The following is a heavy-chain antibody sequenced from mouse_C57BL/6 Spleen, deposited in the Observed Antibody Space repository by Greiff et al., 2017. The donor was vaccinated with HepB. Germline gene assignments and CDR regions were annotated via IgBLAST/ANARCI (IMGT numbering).Heavy chain of an antibody. D-gene: IGHD2-2*01. CDR1: GFNIKDDY. V-gene: IGHV14-4*01. J-gene: IGHJ4*01. Sequence: EVQLQQSGAELVRPGASVKLSCTASGFNIKDDYMHWVKQRPEQGLEWIGWIDPENGDTEYASKFQGKATITADTSSNTAYLQLSSLTSEDTAVYYCAREGLMVTTRAMDYWGQGTSVTVSS. CDR3: AREGLMVTTRAMDY. CDR2: IDPENGDT.